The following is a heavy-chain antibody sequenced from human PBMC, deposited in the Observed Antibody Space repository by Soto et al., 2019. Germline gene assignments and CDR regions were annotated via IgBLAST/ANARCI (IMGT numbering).Heavy chain of an antibody. CDR2: ISYDGSNK. J-gene: IGHJ4*02. Sequence: QVQLVESGGGVVQPGRSLRLSCAASGFTFSSYGMHWVRQAPGKGLEWVAVISYDGSNKYYADSAKGRFTISRDNSKNTLYLQMNSLRAEDTAMYYCAKGSKAANYFDYWGQGTLVTVSS. CDR1: GFTFSSYG. D-gene: IGHD6-25*01. V-gene: IGHV3-30*18. CDR3: AKGSKAANYFDY.